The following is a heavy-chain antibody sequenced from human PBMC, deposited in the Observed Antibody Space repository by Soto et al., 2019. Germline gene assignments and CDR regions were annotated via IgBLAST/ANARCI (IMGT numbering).Heavy chain of an antibody. CDR3: ARGYGGIYSSSRKDY. Sequence: QVQLQQWGAGLLKPSETLSLTCAVYGGSFSGYYWSWIRQPPGKGLEWIGEINHSGSTNYNPSLNSRVTIXXDXSXXQCSLKLSSVTAADTAVYYCARGYGGIYSSSRKDYWGQGTLVTVSS. D-gene: IGHD6-13*01. CDR2: INHSGST. J-gene: IGHJ4*02. CDR1: GGSFSGYY. V-gene: IGHV4-34*01.